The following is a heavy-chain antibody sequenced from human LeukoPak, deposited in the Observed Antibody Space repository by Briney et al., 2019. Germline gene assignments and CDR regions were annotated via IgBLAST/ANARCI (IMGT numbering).Heavy chain of an antibody. CDR3: ASKYPTGGATFDY. D-gene: IGHD7-27*01. Sequence: SETLSLTCTVSGGSISSSSYYWGWIRQPPGKGLEWIGSIYYSGSTYYNPSLKSRVTISVDTSKNQFSLKLSPVTAADTAVYYCASKYPTGGATFDYWGQGTLVTVSS. CDR2: IYYSGST. V-gene: IGHV4-39*01. CDR1: GGSISSSSYY. J-gene: IGHJ4*02.